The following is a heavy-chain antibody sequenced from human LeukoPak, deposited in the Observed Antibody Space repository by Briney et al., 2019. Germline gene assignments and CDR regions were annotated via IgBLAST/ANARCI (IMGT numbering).Heavy chain of an antibody. J-gene: IGHJ4*02. Sequence: PGGSLRLSCTASGFTFGDYAMSWVRQAPGKGLEWVGFIRSKAYGGTTEYAASVKGRFTISRDDSKSIAYLQMNSLKTEDTAVYYCTSAQYCGGDCYAFDDWRQATLVTVSS. CDR1: GFTFGDYA. CDR2: IRSKAYGGTT. CDR3: TSAQYCGGDCYAFDD. V-gene: IGHV3-49*04. D-gene: IGHD2-21*02.